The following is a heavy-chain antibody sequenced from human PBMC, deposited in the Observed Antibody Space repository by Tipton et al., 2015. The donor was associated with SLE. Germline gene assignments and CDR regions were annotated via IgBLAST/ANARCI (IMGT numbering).Heavy chain of an antibody. Sequence: TLSLTCTVSSDSFRTNYWSWIRQPAGEGLEWIGLIYGSGNTNYNPSLKSRVTMSLDTSKNQVSLRLTSVTAADTAVYYCARGAKERITLVRVRPYYFDYWGQGSLVTVSS. V-gene: IGHV4-4*07. CDR1: SDSFRTNY. D-gene: IGHD3-10*01. J-gene: IGHJ4*01. CDR3: ARGAKERITLVRVRPYYFDY. CDR2: IYGSGNT.